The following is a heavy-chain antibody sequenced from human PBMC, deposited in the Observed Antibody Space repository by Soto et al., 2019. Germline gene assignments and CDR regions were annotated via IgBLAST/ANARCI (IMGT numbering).Heavy chain of an antibody. CDR1: GFPFSDYY. J-gene: IGHJ5*02. CDR3: ARVVSRIILTKLLWFGFDP. D-gene: IGHD3-10*01. CDR2: ISSSGSTI. V-gene: IGHV3-11*01. Sequence: GGSLRLSCAASGFPFSDYYRSWIRQAPGKGLEWVSYISSSGSTIYYADSVKGRFTISRDNAKNSLYLQMNSLRAEDTAVYYCARVVSRIILTKLLWFGFDPWGQGTLVTVSS.